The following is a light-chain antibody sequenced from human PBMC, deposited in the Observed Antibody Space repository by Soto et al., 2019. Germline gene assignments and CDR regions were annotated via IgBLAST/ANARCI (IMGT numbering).Light chain of an antibody. CDR2: VNSDGSH. V-gene: IGLV4-69*01. CDR1: SGYSSYV. Sequence: HLVLTQSPSASASLGASVKLTCTLGSGYSSYVIAGHQQQPEKGPRYLMNVNSDGSHRRGDGVPARFSGSSSGAERYLIISSLQSEDEADYYCQTWGTGGVFGGGTQLTVL. CDR3: QTWGTGGV. J-gene: IGLJ2*01.